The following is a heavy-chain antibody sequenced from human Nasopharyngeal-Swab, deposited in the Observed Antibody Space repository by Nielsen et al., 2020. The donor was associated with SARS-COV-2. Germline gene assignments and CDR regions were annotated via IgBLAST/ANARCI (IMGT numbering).Heavy chain of an antibody. Sequence: ASVQVSCKASGYTFISYYIHWVRQAPGEGLQWLGLISTNGGGARYAQKFQGRVTMTSDASTSTVYMELSSLRSEDTAVYYCARGIGYHEFWSGYIDYWGQGTLVTVSS. J-gene: IGHJ4*02. CDR3: ARGIGYHEFWSGYIDY. CDR2: ISTNGGGA. D-gene: IGHD3-3*01. CDR1: GYTFISYY. V-gene: IGHV1-46*01.